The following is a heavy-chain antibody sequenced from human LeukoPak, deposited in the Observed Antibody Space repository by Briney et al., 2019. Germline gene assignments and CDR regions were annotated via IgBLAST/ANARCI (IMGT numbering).Heavy chain of an antibody. J-gene: IGHJ5*02. V-gene: IGHV4-39*01. Sequence: SETLSLTCTVSGGSISSSSYYWGWIRQPPGKGLEWIGSIYYSGSTYYNPSLKSRVTISVDTSKNQFSLKLSSVTAADTAVYYCARLGGSYDFWSGYYSPFWLDPWGQETLVTVSS. CDR2: IYYSGST. D-gene: IGHD3-3*01. CDR1: GGSISSSSYY. CDR3: ARLGGSYDFWSGYYSPFWLDP.